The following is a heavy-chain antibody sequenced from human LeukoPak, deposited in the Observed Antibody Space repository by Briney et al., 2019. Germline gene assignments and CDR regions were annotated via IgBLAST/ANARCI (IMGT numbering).Heavy chain of an antibody. J-gene: IGHJ4*02. Sequence: SETLSLTCTVSGGSISSGSYYWSWIRQPAGKGLEWIGRIYTSGSTNYNPSLKSRVTISVATSKNQFSLKLSSVTAADTAVYYCASSPTYYYGSGSYEYWGQGTLVTVSS. CDR2: IYTSGST. CDR1: GGSISSGSYY. V-gene: IGHV4-61*02. D-gene: IGHD3-10*01. CDR3: ASSPTYYYGSGSYEY.